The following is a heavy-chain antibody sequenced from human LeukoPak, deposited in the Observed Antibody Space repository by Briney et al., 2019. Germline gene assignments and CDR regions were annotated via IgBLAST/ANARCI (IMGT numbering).Heavy chain of an antibody. CDR3: ARDPNGDYIGAFDM. CDR2: IRGGGGSA. Sequence: GGSLRLSCTASGFTFSAYAMMWVRQAPGKGPEWVSAIRGGGGSAFYADSVKGRFTISRDNSKYTLFLQMNSLRAEDTAAYYCARDPNGDYIGAFDMWGPGTMVIVSS. CDR1: GFTFSAYA. D-gene: IGHD4-17*01. V-gene: IGHV3-23*01. J-gene: IGHJ3*02.